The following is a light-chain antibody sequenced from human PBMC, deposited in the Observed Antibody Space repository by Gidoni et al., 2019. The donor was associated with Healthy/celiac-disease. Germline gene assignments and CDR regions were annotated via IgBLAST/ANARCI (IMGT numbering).Light chain of an antibody. V-gene: IGKV3-20*01. Sequence: EIVLTQSPATLSLSPGERATLSCRDSQSVSSSYLAWYQQKPGQAPRLLIYGASSRATGIPDRFSGSGSGTDFTLTISRLEPEDFAVYYCQQYGSSPLTFXGXTKVXIK. CDR1: QSVSSSY. CDR2: GAS. J-gene: IGKJ4*01. CDR3: QQYGSSPLT.